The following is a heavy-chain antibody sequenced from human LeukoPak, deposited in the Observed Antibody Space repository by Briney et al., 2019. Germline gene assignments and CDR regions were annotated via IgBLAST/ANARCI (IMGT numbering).Heavy chain of an antibody. CDR3: ARTSGGTYYYYGMDV. CDR2: ISAYNGNS. D-gene: IGHD2-15*01. CDR1: GYTFTSYG. V-gene: IGHV1-18*01. Sequence: ASVKVSCKASGYTFTSYGISWVRPAPGQGLEWMGWISAYNGNSNYAQKLQGRVTMTTDTSTSTAYMELRSLRSDDTAVYYCARTSGGTYYYYGMDVWGQGTTVTVSS. J-gene: IGHJ6*02.